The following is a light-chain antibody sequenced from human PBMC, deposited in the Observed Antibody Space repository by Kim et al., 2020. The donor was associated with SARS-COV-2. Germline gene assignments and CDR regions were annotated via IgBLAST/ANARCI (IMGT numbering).Light chain of an antibody. Sequence: QSVLTQPPSPSGTPGQRVTISCSGSSSNIGRNTVNWYQQHPGTAPKLLIYNNNERPSGVPDRLSGSKSGTSASLAISGLQSEDEAGYYCAAWDDSLNGPVFGGGTQLTVL. CDR1: SSNIGRNT. V-gene: IGLV1-44*01. CDR3: AAWDDSLNGPV. CDR2: NNN. J-gene: IGLJ3*02.